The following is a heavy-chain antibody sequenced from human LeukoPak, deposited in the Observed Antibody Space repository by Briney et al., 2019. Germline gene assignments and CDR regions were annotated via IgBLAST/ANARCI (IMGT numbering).Heavy chain of an antibody. V-gene: IGHV3-33*01. CDR3: ARDFGEDYGGRPGALNY. Sequence: SGGSLRLSCAASGFTFSSYGIHWVRQAPGKGLEWVAVIWYDGSNKYYADSVKGRFTISRDNSKNTLYLQMNSLRAEDTAVYYCARDFGEDYGGRPGALNYWGQGTLVTVSS. D-gene: IGHD4-23*01. CDR1: GFTFSSYG. CDR2: IWYDGSNK. J-gene: IGHJ4*02.